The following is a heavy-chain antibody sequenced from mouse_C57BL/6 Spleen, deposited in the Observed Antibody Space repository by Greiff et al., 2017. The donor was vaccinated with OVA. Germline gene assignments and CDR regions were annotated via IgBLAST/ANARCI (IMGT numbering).Heavy chain of an antibody. D-gene: IGHD2-5*01. Sequence: VQLKESGPELVKPGASVKMSCKASGYTFTDYNMHWVKQSHGKSLEWIGYINPNNGGTSYNQKFKGKATLTVNKSSSTAYMELRSLTSEDSAVYYCARSYSNYVFFDYWGQGTTLTVSS. CDR1: GYTFTDYN. CDR2: INPNNGGT. CDR3: ARSYSNYVFFDY. J-gene: IGHJ2*01. V-gene: IGHV1-22*01.